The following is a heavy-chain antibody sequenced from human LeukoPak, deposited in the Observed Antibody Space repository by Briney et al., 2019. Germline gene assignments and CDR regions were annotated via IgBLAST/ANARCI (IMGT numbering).Heavy chain of an antibody. D-gene: IGHD2-2*01. CDR1: GGSISSSSYY. CDR3: ARHRIVVVPAATNYYYYMDV. J-gene: IGHJ6*03. Sequence: SETLSLTCSVSGGSISSSSYYWGWIRQPPGEGLEWIGSIYYTGSTYYNPSLKSRVTISVDTSKNQFSLKLSSVTAADTAVYYCARHRIVVVPAATNYYYYMDVWGKGTTVTVSS. V-gene: IGHV4-39*01. CDR2: IYYTGST.